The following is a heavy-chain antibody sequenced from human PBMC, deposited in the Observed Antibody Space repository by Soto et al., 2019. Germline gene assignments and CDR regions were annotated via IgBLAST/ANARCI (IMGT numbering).Heavy chain of an antibody. CDR1: GFTFSSYG. CDR2: ISYDGSNK. D-gene: IGHD5-12*01. CDR3: AKGKVRWLQSPPFDY. J-gene: IGHJ4*02. V-gene: IGHV3-30*18. Sequence: QVQLVESGGGVVQPGRSLRLCCAASGFTFSSYGMHWVRQAPGKGLEWVAVISYDGSNKYYADSVKGRFTISRDNSKNTLYMQMNSLRAEDTAVYYCAKGKVRWLQSPPFDYWGKGTLVTVSS.